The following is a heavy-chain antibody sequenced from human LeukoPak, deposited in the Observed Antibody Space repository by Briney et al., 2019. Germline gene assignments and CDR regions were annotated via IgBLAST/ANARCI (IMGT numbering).Heavy chain of an antibody. V-gene: IGHV3-30-3*01. CDR3: ARDRGYCSSTSCYAIGFDY. D-gene: IGHD2-2*03. CDR2: ISYDGSNK. Sequence: PGGSLRLSCAASGFTFSSYAMHWVRQAPGKGLEWVAVISYDGSNKYYADSVKGRFTISRDNSKNTLYLQMNSLRAEDTAVYYCARDRGYCSSTSCYAIGFDYWGQGTLVTVSS. J-gene: IGHJ4*02. CDR1: GFTFSSYA.